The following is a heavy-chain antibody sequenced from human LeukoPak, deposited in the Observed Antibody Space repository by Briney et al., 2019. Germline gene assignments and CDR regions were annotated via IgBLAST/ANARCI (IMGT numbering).Heavy chain of an antibody. CDR3: TRVIVATKDY. CDR1: GFTFGDYA. CDR2: IRSKNYGGTT. V-gene: IGHV3-49*04. D-gene: IGHD5-12*01. J-gene: IGHJ4*02. Sequence: PGGSLRLSCTGSGFTFGDYAMNWVRQAPGKGLEWVGFIRSKNYGGTTEYAASVKGTFTISRDDSRGIAYLQMNSLKTEDTAVYYCTRVIVATKDYWGQGTLVTVSS.